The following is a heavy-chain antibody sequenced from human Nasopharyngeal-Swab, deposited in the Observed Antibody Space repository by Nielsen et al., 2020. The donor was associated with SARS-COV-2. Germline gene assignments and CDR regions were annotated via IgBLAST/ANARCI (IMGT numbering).Heavy chain of an antibody. CDR3: ARDPIVVVVAATGWFDP. V-gene: IGHV3-74*01. J-gene: IGHJ5*02. Sequence: LSLTCAASGFPFSSYWMHWVRQAPGKGLVWVSRINSDGSSTSYADSVKGRFTISRDNAKNTLYLQMNSLRAEDTAVYYCARDPIVVVVAATGWFDPWGQGTLVTVSS. D-gene: IGHD2-15*01. CDR1: GFPFSSYW. CDR2: INSDGSST.